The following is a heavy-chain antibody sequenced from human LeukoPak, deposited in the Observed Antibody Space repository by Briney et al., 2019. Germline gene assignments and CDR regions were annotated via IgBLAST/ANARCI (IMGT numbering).Heavy chain of an antibody. CDR3: SRPLSRHASPVDY. V-gene: IGHV3-74*01. D-gene: IGHD3-16*01. Sequence: GGSLRLSCAASGFTFTTYWMHWVRQAPGKGLVWVSRINSDGTTTTYADSVKGRFTISRDNAKNTLYLQMNSLRAEDTAVYYCSRPLSRHASPVDYWGQGTLVTVSS. J-gene: IGHJ4*02. CDR1: GFTFTTYW. CDR2: INSDGTTT.